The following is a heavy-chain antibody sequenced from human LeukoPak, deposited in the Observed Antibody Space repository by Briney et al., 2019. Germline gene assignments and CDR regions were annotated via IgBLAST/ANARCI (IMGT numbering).Heavy chain of an antibody. CDR1: GGSFSGYY. CDR2: INHSGST. CDR3: ARHRNYYYGMDV. V-gene: IGHV4-34*01. J-gene: IGHJ6*02. Sequence: PSETLSLTCAVYGGSFSGYYWSWIRQPPGKGLEWIGEINHSGSTNYNPSLKSRVTISVDTSKNQFSLKLSSVTAADTAVYYCARHRNYYYGMDVWGQGTTVTVSS.